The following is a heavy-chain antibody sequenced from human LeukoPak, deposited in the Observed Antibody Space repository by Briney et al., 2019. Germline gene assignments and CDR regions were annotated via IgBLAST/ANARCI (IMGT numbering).Heavy chain of an antibody. CDR2: IYSGGTT. D-gene: IGHD2-2*01. Sequence: PGGSLRLSCAASGFTFSSYAMSWVRQAPGQGLEWVSIIYSGGTTYYADSVEGRFTISRDNAHNSLFLQLNTLRADDTALYYCVPSYCSPTSCRHYFEYWGQGTLVTVSS. CDR3: VPSYCSPTSCRHYFEY. CDR1: GFTFSSYA. V-gene: IGHV3-23*03. J-gene: IGHJ4*02.